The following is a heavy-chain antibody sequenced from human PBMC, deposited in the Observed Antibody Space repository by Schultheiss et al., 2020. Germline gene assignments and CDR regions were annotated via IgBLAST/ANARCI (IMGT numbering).Heavy chain of an antibody. D-gene: IGHD2-2*01. CDR3: AKGPAAIYYYGMDV. CDR2: IWYDGSNK. V-gene: IGHV3-30*07. J-gene: IGHJ6*02. Sequence: GGSLRLSCAASGFTFSSYAMHWVRQAPGKGLEWVAVIWYDGSNKYYADSVKGRFTISRDNSKNTLYLQMNSLRAEDTAVYYCAKGPAAIYYYGMDVWGQGTTVTVSS. CDR1: GFTFSSYA.